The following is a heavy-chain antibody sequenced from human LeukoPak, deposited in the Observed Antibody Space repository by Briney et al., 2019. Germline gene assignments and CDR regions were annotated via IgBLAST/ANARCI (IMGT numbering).Heavy chain of an antibody. J-gene: IGHJ6*03. CDR3: ARYYDFWSGYYNYYYMDV. CDR1: GFTFSSYS. V-gene: IGHV3-48*04. Sequence: GGSLRLSCAASGFTFSSYSMNWVRQAPGKGLEWVSHISSSSSTIYYADSVKGRFTISRDNAKNSLYLQMNSLRAEDTAVYYCARYYDFWSGYYNYYYMDVWGKGTTVTVSS. D-gene: IGHD3-3*01. CDR2: ISSSSSTI.